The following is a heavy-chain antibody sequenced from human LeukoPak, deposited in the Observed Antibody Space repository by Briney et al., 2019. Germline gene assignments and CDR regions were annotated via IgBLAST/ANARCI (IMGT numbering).Heavy chain of an antibody. Sequence: ASVKVSCKASGYTFTSYGVSWVRQAPGQGLEWMGWISAYNGNTNYAQKLQGRVTMTTDTSTSTAYMELRSLRSDDTAVYYCARLIWSGYYHYFDYWGQGTLVTVSS. J-gene: IGHJ4*02. V-gene: IGHV1-18*01. CDR3: ARLIWSGYYHYFDY. D-gene: IGHD3-3*01. CDR2: ISAYNGNT. CDR1: GYTFTSYG.